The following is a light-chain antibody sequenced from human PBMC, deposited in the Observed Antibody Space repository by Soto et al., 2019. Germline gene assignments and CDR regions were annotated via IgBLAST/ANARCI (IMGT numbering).Light chain of an antibody. Sequence: DIVMTQSPISLPVTPGEPASISCRSSQSLLHSNGYNFLDWYLQRQGQSPQLLIYLGSNRASVGPDRCSGSGSGTDFTLKISRVEAEDVVVYYCMQALQSPGTFGQGTKVEI. CDR3: MQALQSPGT. CDR2: LGS. V-gene: IGKV2-28*01. CDR1: QSLLHSNGYNF. J-gene: IGKJ1*01.